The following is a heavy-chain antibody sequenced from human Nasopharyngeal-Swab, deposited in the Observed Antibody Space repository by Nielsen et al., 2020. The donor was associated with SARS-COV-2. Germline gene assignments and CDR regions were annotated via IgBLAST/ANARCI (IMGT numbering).Heavy chain of an antibody. V-gene: IGHV3-48*03. CDR1: GFTFSTYH. J-gene: IGHJ4*02. CDR2: IRMTDSDV. D-gene: IGHD6-13*01. Sequence: GESLKISCAASGFTFSTYHMDWVRQAPGKGLEWISNIRMTDSDVFYADSVKGRFTISRDNAKNSLYLQMNSLTAEDTAVYYCVRDAPIAAAGTIIEYFDYWGQGTLVTVSS. CDR3: VRDAPIAAAGTIIEYFDY.